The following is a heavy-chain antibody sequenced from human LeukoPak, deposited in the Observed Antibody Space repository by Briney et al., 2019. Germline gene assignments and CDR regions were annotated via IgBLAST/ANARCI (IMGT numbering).Heavy chain of an antibody. J-gene: IGHJ3*02. CDR3: ARDGGSSWYGAFDI. D-gene: IGHD6-13*01. V-gene: IGHV3-48*01. CDR1: GFIFNNYG. Sequence: GGSLRLSCTASGFIFNNYGMNWVRQAPGKGLEWVSYISSSSSAIYYADSLKGRFTISRDNANNSMYLQMNSLRAEDTAVFYCARDGGSSWYGAFDIWGQGTMVTVSS. CDR2: ISSSSSAI.